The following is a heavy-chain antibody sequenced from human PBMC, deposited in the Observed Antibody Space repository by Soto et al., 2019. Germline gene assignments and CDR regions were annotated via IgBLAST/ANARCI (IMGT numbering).Heavy chain of an antibody. CDR3: AREKWLVRRNDPFDI. Sequence: QVQLVQSGAEVKKPGASVKVSCKASGYTFINYYMHWVRQAPGQGLEWMGIINPNGGSTTYAQKFQGRVTLTTDTSTNTVNMELSCLGSDDTAVYYCAREKWLVRRNDPFDIWGQGTMVTVSS. V-gene: IGHV1-46*01. CDR2: INPNGGST. J-gene: IGHJ3*02. D-gene: IGHD6-19*01. CDR1: GYTFINYY.